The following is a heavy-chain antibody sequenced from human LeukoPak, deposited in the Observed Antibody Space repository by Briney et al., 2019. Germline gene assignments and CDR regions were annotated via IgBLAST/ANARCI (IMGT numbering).Heavy chain of an antibody. CDR1: GFTVSSNF. CDR3: ARDREVGDGIDSFDI. V-gene: IGHV3-66*01. D-gene: IGHD1-26*01. Sequence: GGSLRLSCAASGFTVSSNFMTWVRQAPGKGLEWVSVIYSGGSTYYAESVKGRFTISRDNSKNTPYLQMNSRRAEDTAVYYCARDREVGDGIDSFDIWGQGTMVTVSS. CDR2: IYSGGST. J-gene: IGHJ3*02.